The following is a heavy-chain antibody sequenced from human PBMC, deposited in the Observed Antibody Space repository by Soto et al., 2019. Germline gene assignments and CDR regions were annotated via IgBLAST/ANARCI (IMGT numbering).Heavy chain of an antibody. V-gene: IGHV3-30*18. CDR1: GFTFSSYG. CDR3: AKQRNPIAAAGLDAFDI. J-gene: IGHJ3*02. D-gene: IGHD6-13*01. Sequence: GGSLRLSCAASGFTFSSYGMHWVRQAPGKGLEWVAVISYDGSNKYYADSVKGRFTISRDNSKNTLYLQMNSLRAEDTAVYYCAKQRNPIAAAGLDAFDIWGQGTMVTVSS. CDR2: ISYDGSNK.